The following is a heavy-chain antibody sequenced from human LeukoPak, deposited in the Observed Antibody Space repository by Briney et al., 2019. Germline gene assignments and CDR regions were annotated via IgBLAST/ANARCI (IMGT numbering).Heavy chain of an antibody. CDR3: VTDQTGRHPYFFDF. D-gene: IGHD3-10*01. Sequence: GGSLRLSCAASGFTFSSNWMSWVGRAPGKGLEWLANIKKHGSEKYYVDAVRGRSSIPRDNAKTSLYVHMHSLSLADTGLYYCVTDQTGRHPYFFDFWGQGTLVTVSS. CDR1: GFTFSSNW. CDR2: IKKHGSEK. J-gene: IGHJ4*02. V-gene: IGHV3-7*01.